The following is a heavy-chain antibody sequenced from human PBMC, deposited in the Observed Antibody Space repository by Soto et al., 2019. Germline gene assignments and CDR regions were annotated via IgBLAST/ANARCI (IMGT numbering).Heavy chain of an antibody. CDR1: GFTFSTYW. V-gene: IGHV3-7*01. D-gene: IGHD6-13*01. J-gene: IGHJ4*02. CDR2: INQDGSEE. CDR3: AREVIAAAGSSNY. Sequence: GGSLRLSCAASGFTFSTYWMSWVRQSPGKGLEWVANINQDGSEEYYVDSVKGRFTISRDNAKSSLSLQMNSLRAEDTALYYCAREVIAAAGSSNYWGQGTLVTVSS.